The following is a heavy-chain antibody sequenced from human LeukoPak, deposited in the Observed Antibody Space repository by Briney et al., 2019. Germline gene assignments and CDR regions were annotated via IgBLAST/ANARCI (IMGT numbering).Heavy chain of an antibody. CDR2: ISTHYGDT. CDR1: VYTFKQYA. CDR3: ARDPSKTSGRYPYFDN. D-gene: IGHD6-19*01. Sequence: ASVTVSFKASVYTFKQYAISWGRLPPAPGLEWMGWISTHYGDTPYKQKFQGRVTMTTDTSTSTAYMEVRNLRSDNTAVYYGARDPSKTSGRYPYFDNWGQGTLVTVSS. V-gene: IGHV1-18*01. J-gene: IGHJ4*02.